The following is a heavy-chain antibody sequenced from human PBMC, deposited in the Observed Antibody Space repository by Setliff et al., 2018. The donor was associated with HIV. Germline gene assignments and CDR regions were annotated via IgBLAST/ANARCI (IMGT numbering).Heavy chain of an antibody. Sequence: GGSLRLSCAASGFTFDDYAMHWVRQAPGKGLEWISGISWNSGSIGYAGCVKGRFTLSRDNARNSVYLQINSLSVADTAVFYCVGPDYEDPQGGQWGQGTLVAVSS. V-gene: IGHV3-9*01. D-gene: IGHD4-17*01. CDR3: VGPDYEDPQGGQ. CDR1: GFTFDDYA. CDR2: ISWNSGSI. J-gene: IGHJ1*01.